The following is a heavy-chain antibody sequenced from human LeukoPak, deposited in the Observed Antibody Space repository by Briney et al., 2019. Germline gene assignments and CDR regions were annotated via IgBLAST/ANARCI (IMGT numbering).Heavy chain of an antibody. CDR1: GFTFSSYG. Sequence: VGSLRLSCAASGFTFSSYGMHWVRQAPGKGLEWVAFIRYDGSNQYYEDSVKGRFTISRDNAKNTLYLQMDSLRGEDTAVYYCAKDPLRNYDFWSGYGYFDYWGQGTLVTVSS. J-gene: IGHJ4*02. CDR3: AKDPLRNYDFWSGYGYFDY. V-gene: IGHV3-30*02. CDR2: IRYDGSNQ. D-gene: IGHD3-3*01.